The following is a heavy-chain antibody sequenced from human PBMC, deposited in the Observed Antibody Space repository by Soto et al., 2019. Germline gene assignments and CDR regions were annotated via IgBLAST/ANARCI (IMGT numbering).Heavy chain of an antibody. CDR1: EDRVSNNNAA. CDR2: TYYRSKSSN. J-gene: IGHJ5*02. V-gene: IGHV6-1*01. D-gene: IGHD5-12*01. CDR3: LSGNSPSST. Sequence: SQTLSLTCAISEDRVSNNNAAWNWIRQSPSRGLEWLGRTYYRSKSSNDYAVSVKSRITINPDTSKNQVSLQLNSVRTEDTAMYYCLSGNSPSSTWGQGTLVTVSS.